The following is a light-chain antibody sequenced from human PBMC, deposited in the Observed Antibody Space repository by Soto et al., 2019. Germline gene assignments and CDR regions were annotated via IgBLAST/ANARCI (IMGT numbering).Light chain of an antibody. V-gene: IGKV3-15*01. CDR1: QSVNSN. Sequence: EAGITQSPSTLSVSTAERATLACGTSQSVNSNLAWYQQKLGQAPRVLIYGASTRATGIPDRFSGSGSGTEFILTISSLQSEDFAVYYCQEYNTRPWTFGQGTKVDIK. CDR3: QEYNTRPWT. CDR2: GAS. J-gene: IGKJ1*01.